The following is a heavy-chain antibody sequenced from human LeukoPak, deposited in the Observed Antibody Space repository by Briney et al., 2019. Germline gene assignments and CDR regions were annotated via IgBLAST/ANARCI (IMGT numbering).Heavy chain of an antibody. CDR3: ARVGIAAAGTIDVDY. CDR2: ISAYNGNT. D-gene: IGHD6-13*01. J-gene: IGHJ4*02. Sequence: ASVKVSCKASGYTFTSYGISWVRQAPGQGLESMGWISAYNGNTNYAQKLQGRVTMTTDTSTSTAYMELRSLRSDDTAVYYCARVGIAAAGTIDVDYWGQGTLVTVSS. CDR1: GYTFTSYG. V-gene: IGHV1-18*01.